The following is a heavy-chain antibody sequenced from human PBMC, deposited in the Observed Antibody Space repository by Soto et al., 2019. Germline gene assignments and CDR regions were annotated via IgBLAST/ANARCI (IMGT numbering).Heavy chain of an antibody. Sequence: QLPLQESGPGLVKPSETLSLSCTVSGGSISSYYWSWIRQTPGKGLEWIGYVHDSGGPNYNPSLKSRVALSLDQSKSQYSLTLTSVTATDTAVYYCARQGFGALRGLVDVGGQWTKVTVSS. D-gene: IGHD3-10*01. CDR1: GGSISSYY. J-gene: IGHJ6*02. CDR2: VHDSGGP. V-gene: IGHV4-59*08. CDR3: ARQGFGALRGLVDV.